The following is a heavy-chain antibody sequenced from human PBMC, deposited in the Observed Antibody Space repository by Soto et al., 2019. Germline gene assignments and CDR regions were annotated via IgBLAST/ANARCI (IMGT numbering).Heavy chain of an antibody. Sequence: ASVNVSCKASGYTFTGYYMHWVRQAPGQGLEWMGWINPNSGGTNYAQKFQGRVTMTRDTSISTAYMELSRLRSDDTAVYYCAREFISYGGGRLLFGYWGQGTLVTVSS. D-gene: IGHD2-21*02. CDR3: AREFISYGGGRLLFGY. CDR1: GYTFTGYY. V-gene: IGHV1-2*02. CDR2: INPNSGGT. J-gene: IGHJ4*02.